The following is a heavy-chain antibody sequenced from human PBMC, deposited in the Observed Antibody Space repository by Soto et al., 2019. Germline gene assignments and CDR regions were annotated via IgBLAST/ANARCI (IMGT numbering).Heavy chain of an antibody. CDR2: ISSDGGKP. Sequence: PGGSLRLSCAASGFTFSNYDMDWVRQPPGKGLEYVAAISSDGGKPSYADAVRGRFTISRDNAKNMVYLQMNSLKAEDTAVYYCVKDPNWEAGYWGQGTLVTVSS. CDR3: VKDPNWEAGY. J-gene: IGHJ4*02. CDR1: GFTFSNYD. V-gene: IGHV3-23*01. D-gene: IGHD1-1*01.